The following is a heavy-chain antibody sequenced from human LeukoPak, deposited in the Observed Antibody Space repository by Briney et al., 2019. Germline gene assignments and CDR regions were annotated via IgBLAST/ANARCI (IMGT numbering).Heavy chain of an antibody. J-gene: IGHJ4*02. CDR1: GFTVSRNY. Sequence: GGSLRLSCAASGFTVSRNYMSWVRQAPGKGLEWVSVIHNDGTTYYGDSVKGRFTISRDNSKNSLYLQMNSLRIEDTAVYYCATGPINPFDNWGQGTLVTVSS. V-gene: IGHV3-53*01. CDR2: IHNDGTT. CDR3: ATGPINPFDN.